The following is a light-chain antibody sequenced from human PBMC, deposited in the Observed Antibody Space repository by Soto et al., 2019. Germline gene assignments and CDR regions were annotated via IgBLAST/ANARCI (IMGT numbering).Light chain of an antibody. CDR3: LQDFNYPWT. CDR1: QTISSW. Sequence: IQMTQSPSTLSGSVGDRVTITCLASQTISSWLAWYQQKPGKAPKLLIYAASSLQSGVPSRFRGSGSGTNFSLTISSLQPEDFATYYCLQDFNYPWTFGQGTKVDIK. V-gene: IGKV1-6*01. CDR2: AAS. J-gene: IGKJ1*01.